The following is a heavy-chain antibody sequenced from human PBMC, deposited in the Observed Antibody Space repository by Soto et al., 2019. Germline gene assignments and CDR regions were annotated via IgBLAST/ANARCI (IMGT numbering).Heavy chain of an antibody. CDR2: IYSGGST. Sequence: EVQLVETGGGLIQPGGSLRLSCAASGFTVSSNYMSWVRQAPGKGLEWVSVIYSGGSTSYADSVKGRFTISRDNSKNTLNLQRNRLRAEDTAADYCARDRTMGATNYYYGMDVWGQGTTVTVS. CDR1: GFTVSSNY. J-gene: IGHJ6*02. D-gene: IGHD1-26*01. CDR3: ARDRTMGATNYYYGMDV. V-gene: IGHV3-53*02.